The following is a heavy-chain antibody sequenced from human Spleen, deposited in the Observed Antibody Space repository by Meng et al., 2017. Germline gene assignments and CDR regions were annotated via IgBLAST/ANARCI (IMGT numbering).Heavy chain of an antibody. Sequence: GESLKISCAASGFTFSSYAMNWVRQAPGKGLEWVSGITNSGGSTYYADSVKGRFTISRDNSKNTLFVQMNSLRAEDTAVYYCAKPYCGSTSCYLPYYFYPMDVWGQGTTVTVSS. CDR1: GFTFSSYA. D-gene: IGHD2-2*01. CDR2: ITNSGGST. CDR3: AKPYCGSTSCYLPYYFYPMDV. V-gene: IGHV3-23*01. J-gene: IGHJ6*02.